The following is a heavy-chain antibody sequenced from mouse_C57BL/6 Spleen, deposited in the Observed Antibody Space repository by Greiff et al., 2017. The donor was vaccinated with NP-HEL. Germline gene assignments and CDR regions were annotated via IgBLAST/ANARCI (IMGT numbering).Heavy chain of an antibody. CDR3: ARGGNGGMDY. V-gene: IGHV3-6*01. J-gene: IGHJ4*01. Sequence: VQLKESGPGLVKPSQSLSLTCSVTGYSITSGYYWNWIRQFPGNKLEWMGYISYDGSNNYNPSLKNRISITRDTSKNQFFLKLNSVTTEDTATYYCARGGNGGMDYWGQGTSVTVSS. CDR2: ISYDGSN. D-gene: IGHD1-1*01. CDR1: GYSITSGYY.